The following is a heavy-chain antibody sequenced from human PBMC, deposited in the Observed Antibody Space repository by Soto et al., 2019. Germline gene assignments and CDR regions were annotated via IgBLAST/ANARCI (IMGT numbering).Heavy chain of an antibody. CDR3: ARDILAGGAYPDS. V-gene: IGHV3-21*01. CDR1: GFNFSTYT. J-gene: IGHJ5*01. D-gene: IGHD3-10*01. Sequence: PGGSLRLSCAASGFNFSTYTMNWVRQAPGKGLEWISSISSGSSYIYYAGSVKGRFTITRDNAKNSLFQQKNSLRADDTAVYYCARDILAGGAYPDSWGQGTKVTVSS. CDR2: ISSGSSYI.